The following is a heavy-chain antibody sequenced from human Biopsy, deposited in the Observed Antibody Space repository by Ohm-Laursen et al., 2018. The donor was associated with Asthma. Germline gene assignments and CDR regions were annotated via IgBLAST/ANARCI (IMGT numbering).Heavy chain of an antibody. V-gene: IGHV3-30*03. CDR1: GFTFSIYD. D-gene: IGHD4-23*01. CDR2: ISYDGGNK. Sequence: SLRLSCAATGFTFSIYDIHWVRQAPGKGLEWVSVISYDGGNKFYGDSVKGRFTLSRDNSRNTLYLQMNSLRVEDTAIYYCARAHERWTSIQDDALDIWGQGTMVSVSS. CDR3: ARAHERWTSIQDDALDI. J-gene: IGHJ3*02.